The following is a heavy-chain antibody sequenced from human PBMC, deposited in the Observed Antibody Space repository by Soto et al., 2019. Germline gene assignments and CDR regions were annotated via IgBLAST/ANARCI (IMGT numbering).Heavy chain of an antibody. CDR1: GGSFSGYY. J-gene: IGHJ4*02. CDR2: INHSGST. CDR3: AVVVRGFWSGYYRMPGFVY. Sequence: SETLSLTCAVYGGSFSGYYWSWIRQPPGKGLEWIGEINHSGSTNYNPSLKSRVTISGDTSKNQFSLKLSSVTAADTAVYYCAVVVRGFWSGYYRMPGFVYWGQGTLVTVS. D-gene: IGHD3-3*01. V-gene: IGHV4-34*01.